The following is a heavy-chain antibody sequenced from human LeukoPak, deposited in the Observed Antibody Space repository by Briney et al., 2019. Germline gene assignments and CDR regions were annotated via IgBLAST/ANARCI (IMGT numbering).Heavy chain of an antibody. J-gene: IGHJ4*02. CDR1: GGSISGYY. Sequence: PSETLSLTCTVSGGSISGYYWSWIRQPPGKGLEWVGYIYYSGSTNYNPSLKSRVTISVDTSKNQFSLTLSSVPAADTAVYYCARGSKYSSSCYFDYWGQGPLVTVPS. D-gene: IGHD6-13*01. CDR2: IYYSGST. V-gene: IGHV4-59*01. CDR3: ARGSKYSSSCYFDY.